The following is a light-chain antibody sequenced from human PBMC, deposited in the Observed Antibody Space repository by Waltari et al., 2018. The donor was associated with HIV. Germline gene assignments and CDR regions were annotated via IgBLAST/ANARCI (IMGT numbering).Light chain of an antibody. J-gene: IGLJ3*02. CDR3: CSYAGSSTWV. V-gene: IGLV2-23*02. CDR1: SSAIGTYSL. Sequence: SALTQPASVSASPGQSITISCAGTSSAIGTYSLVSWYQQHPDSAPKLLIYEVTKRPSVISNRCSGSMSGDTASLTISGLQAEDEAHYYCCSYAGSSTWVFGGGTKLTVL. CDR2: EVT.